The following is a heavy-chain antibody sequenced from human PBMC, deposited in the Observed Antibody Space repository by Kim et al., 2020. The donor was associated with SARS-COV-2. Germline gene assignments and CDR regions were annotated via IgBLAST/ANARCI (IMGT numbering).Heavy chain of an antibody. CDR3: ARHAPANWGNLRGFDP. D-gene: IGHD7-27*01. J-gene: IGHJ5*02. CDR1: GGSISSSSYY. Sequence: SETLSLTCTVSGGSISSSSYYWGWIRQPPGKGLEWIGSIYYSGSTYYNPSLKSRVTISVDTSKNQFSLKLSSVTAADTAVYYCARHAPANWGNLRGFDPWGQGTLVTVSS. V-gene: IGHV4-39*01. CDR2: IYYSGST.